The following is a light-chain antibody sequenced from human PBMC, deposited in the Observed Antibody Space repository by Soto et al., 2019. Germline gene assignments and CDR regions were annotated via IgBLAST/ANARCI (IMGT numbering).Light chain of an antibody. CDR2: EFT. V-gene: IGLV2-23*02. CDR1: SSDVGSYNL. CDR3: CSYAGGSTPWV. J-gene: IGLJ3*02. Sequence: QSVLTQPASVSGSPGQSIAISCTGTSSDVGSYNLVSWYQHHPGKAPKLMIYEFTKRPSGVSDRFFASKSGNTASLTISGLQAEDEADYFCCSYAGGSTPWVFGGGTKLTVL.